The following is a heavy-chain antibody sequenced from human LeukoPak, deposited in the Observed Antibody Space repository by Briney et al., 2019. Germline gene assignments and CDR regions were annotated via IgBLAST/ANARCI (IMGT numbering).Heavy chain of an antibody. V-gene: IGHV4-39*01. D-gene: IGHD2-15*01. CDR2: IYYSGST. CDR3: ARHGALCTGGSCTRFDP. J-gene: IGHJ5*02. Sequence: SETLSLTCTVSGGSISSSNYYWGWIRQPPGKGLEWIGTIYYSGSTYYNSSLKSRVTISVDTSKNHFSLMVSSVTATDTAMYYCARHGALCTGGSCTRFDPWGQGTLVTVSS. CDR1: GGSISSSNYY.